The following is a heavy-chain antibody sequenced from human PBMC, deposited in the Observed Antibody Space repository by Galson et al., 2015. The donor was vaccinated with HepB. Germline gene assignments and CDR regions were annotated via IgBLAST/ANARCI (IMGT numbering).Heavy chain of an antibody. J-gene: IGHJ5*02. CDR1: GGSISSGDYY. CDR3: ARVCVGPLPSQLLENWFDP. V-gene: IGHV4-30-4*01. D-gene: IGHD2-2*01. CDR2: IYYSGST. Sequence: TLSLTCTVSGGSISSGDYYWSWIRQPPGKGLEWIGYIYYSGSTYYNPSLKSRATISVDTSKNQFSLKLSSVTAADTAVYYCARVCVGPLPSQLLENWFDPWGQGTLVTVSS.